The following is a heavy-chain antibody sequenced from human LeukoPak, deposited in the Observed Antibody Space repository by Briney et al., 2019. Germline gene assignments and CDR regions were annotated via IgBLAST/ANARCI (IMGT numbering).Heavy chain of an antibody. CDR1: GFTFSYYW. CDR2: IKQGGSEN. Sequence: GGSLRLSCAASGFTFSYYWMSWVRQAPGKGLEWVATIKQGGSENYYVDSVKGRFTISRDNAKNSLYLQMNSLRAEDTAVYYCARAQFDVDSSSHFDYWGQRTLVTVSS. V-gene: IGHV3-7*01. D-gene: IGHD6-6*01. CDR3: ARAQFDVDSSSHFDY. J-gene: IGHJ4*02.